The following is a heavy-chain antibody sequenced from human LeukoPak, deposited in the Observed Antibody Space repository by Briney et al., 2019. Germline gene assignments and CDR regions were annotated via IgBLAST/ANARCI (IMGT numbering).Heavy chain of an antibody. CDR1: GGSFSGYS. D-gene: IGHD2-2*01. J-gene: IGHJ4*02. CDR2: INHSGST. V-gene: IGHV4-34*01. CDR3: ARLFCSSTSCRVDY. Sequence: SETLSLTCAVYGGSFSGYSWTWIRQPPGKGLEWIGEINHSGSTNYNPSLKSRLSISVDTSKNQFSLKLSSVTAADTAVYYCARLFCSSTSCRVDYWGQGTLVTVSS.